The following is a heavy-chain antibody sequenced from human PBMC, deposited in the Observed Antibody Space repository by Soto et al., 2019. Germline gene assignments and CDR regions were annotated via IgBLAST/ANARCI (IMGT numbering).Heavy chain of an antibody. V-gene: IGHV4-59*01. CDR2: IYYSGST. CDR3: ARDRRRKIDVSAFDI. Sequence: GSISRYYGSWIRQPPGKGLEWIGYIYYSGSTNYNPSLKSRVTISVDTSKNQFSLKLSSVTAADTAVYYCARDRRRKIDVSAFDIWGLETIATVS. J-gene: IGHJ3*02. CDR1: GSISRYY. D-gene: IGHD2-21*01.